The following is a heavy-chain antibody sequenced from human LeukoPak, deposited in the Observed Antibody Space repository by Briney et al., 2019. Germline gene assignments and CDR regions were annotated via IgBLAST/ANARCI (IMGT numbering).Heavy chain of an antibody. D-gene: IGHD6-19*01. Sequence: ASVKVSCKASGYTFTTYGITWVRQAPGQGLEWMGWISGYNGNTYYAQKLQGRVTMTTDTSTSTAYMELRSLRSDDTGVYYCARDLETSSVWFNGLVGFWGQGTLVTVSS. V-gene: IGHV1-18*01. CDR3: ARDLETSSVWFNGLVGF. J-gene: IGHJ4*02. CDR1: GYTFTTYG. CDR2: ISGYNGNT.